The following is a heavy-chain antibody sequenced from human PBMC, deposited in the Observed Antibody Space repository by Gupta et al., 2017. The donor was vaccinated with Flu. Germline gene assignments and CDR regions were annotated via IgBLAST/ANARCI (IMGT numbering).Heavy chain of an antibody. CDR1: GFSFTAYA. CDR2: IRSKPYGETT. D-gene: IGHD4-17*01. V-gene: IGHV3-49*04. Sequence: EVQLVESGGDLVQPGRSLRLSCTTSGFSFTAYAMNWVRQAPGKGLEWVAFIRSKPYGETTEYAASVKGRFTISRDDAKRIAYLQMNSLKTDDTAVYYCTTGVYFTLTSDYWVQGTLVTVSS. J-gene: IGHJ4*02. CDR3: TTGVYFTLTSDY.